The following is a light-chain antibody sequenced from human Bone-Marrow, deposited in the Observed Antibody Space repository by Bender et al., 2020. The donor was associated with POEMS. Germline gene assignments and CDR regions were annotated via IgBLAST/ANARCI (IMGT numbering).Light chain of an antibody. CDR1: SSDVGRYNY. Sequence: SALTQPASVSGSPGQSITISCTGTSSDVGRYNYVSWYQQHPGKAPKLIIYHDIKRPSGVSNRFSGSKSGNTASLTISGLQAEDEADYYCCSYAGSRPLVFGTGTKVTVL. V-gene: IGLV2-23*01. J-gene: IGLJ1*01. CDR2: HDI. CDR3: CSYAGSRPLV.